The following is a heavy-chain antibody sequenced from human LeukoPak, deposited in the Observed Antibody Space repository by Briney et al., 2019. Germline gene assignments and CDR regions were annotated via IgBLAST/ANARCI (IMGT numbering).Heavy chain of an antibody. D-gene: IGHD2-8*02. CDR1: GFTFSSYA. J-gene: IGHJ4*02. Sequence: GGSLRLSCAASGFTFSSYAMHWVRQGPGKGLEWVAYIAHHGSNKYYADSVKGRFTISRDNSKRTLYLQMNNLRADDAAVYYCAKDGSWSCTDWGQGALVTVSS. CDR2: IAHHGSNK. V-gene: IGHV3-30*02. CDR3: AKDGSWSCTD.